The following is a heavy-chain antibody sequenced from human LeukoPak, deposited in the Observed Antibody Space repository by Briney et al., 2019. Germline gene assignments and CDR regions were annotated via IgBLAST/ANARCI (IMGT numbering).Heavy chain of an antibody. CDR3: ARIGSGRYFDWLPLDY. Sequence: SVKVSCKASGGTFSSYAISWVRQAPGQGLEWMGRIIPILGIANYAQKFQGRVTMTRDTSTSTVYMELSSLRSEDTAVYYCARIGSGRYFDWLPLDYWGQGTLVTVSS. V-gene: IGHV1-69*04. CDR2: IIPILGIA. J-gene: IGHJ4*02. D-gene: IGHD3-9*01. CDR1: GGTFSSYA.